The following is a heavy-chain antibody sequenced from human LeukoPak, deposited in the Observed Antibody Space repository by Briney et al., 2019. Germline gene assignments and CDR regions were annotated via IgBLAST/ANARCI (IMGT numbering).Heavy chain of an antibody. Sequence: SETLSLTCTVSGGSISSSSYYWGWIRQPPGKGLEWIGSIYYSGSTYYNPSLKSRVTISVDTSKNQFSLKLSSVTAVDTAVYYCARDGRTTGAFDIWGQGTMVTVSS. CDR3: ARDGRTTGAFDI. J-gene: IGHJ3*02. V-gene: IGHV4-39*07. CDR1: GGSISSSSYY. CDR2: IYYSGST. D-gene: IGHD1-1*01.